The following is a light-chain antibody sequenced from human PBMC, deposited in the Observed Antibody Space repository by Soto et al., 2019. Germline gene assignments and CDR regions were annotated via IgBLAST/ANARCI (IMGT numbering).Light chain of an antibody. CDR1: QSVNSY. Sequence: EKVMTQSPATLSMSPGERATLSCRASQSVNSYLAWYQQKPGQAPRLLIYGASTRATGIPARFSGSGSGTELTLTISSLQSEDFAVNYCQQYTNWPSWTFGQGTKVEIK. J-gene: IGKJ1*01. CDR2: GAS. V-gene: IGKV3-15*01. CDR3: QQYTNWPSWT.